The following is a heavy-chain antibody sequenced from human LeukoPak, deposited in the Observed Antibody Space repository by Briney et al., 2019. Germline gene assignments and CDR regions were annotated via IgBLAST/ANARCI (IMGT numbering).Heavy chain of an antibody. CDR3: TREVERGGSYWGGDY. D-gene: IGHD1-26*01. J-gene: IGHJ4*02. CDR1: GFNFGEYA. Sequence: GGSLRLSCAGSGFNFGEYAVNWVRQAPGKGLEWVGLITTKASGGTPEYAASVRGRFSISRDDSKNIAYLQLNNLKSEDTAMYFCTREVERGGSYWGGDYWGQGTLATVSS. CDR2: ITTKASGGTP. V-gene: IGHV3-49*04.